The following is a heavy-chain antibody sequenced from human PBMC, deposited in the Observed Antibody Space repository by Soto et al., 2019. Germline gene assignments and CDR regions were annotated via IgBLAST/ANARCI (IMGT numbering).Heavy chain of an antibody. Sequence: SETLSLTCTVSGASISSRTYSWGWIRQPPGKSLEWIGTIYYHGNTYSNPSLKSRATISVDTSNNQLSLKLRSVTAADTAVYNCARHDGFSSGWIFDYWGHGTLVTVSS. CDR3: ARHDGFSSGWIFDY. CDR1: GASISSRTYS. CDR2: IYYHGNT. J-gene: IGHJ4*01. D-gene: IGHD6-19*01. V-gene: IGHV4-39*01.